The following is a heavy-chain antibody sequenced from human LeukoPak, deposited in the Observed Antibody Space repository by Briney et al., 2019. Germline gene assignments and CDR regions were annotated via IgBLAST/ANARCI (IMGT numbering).Heavy chain of an antibody. CDR2: IKQDGSER. CDR3: ARGTDY. V-gene: IGHV3-7*01. Sequence: GGSLRLSCAAPRFTFSDYWMTWVRQAPGKGLEWVANIKQDGSERYYVDSVKGRFTISRDNARNSLYLQMNSLRDDDTAVYYCARGTDYWGQGALVTVSS. CDR1: RFTFSDYW. J-gene: IGHJ4*02.